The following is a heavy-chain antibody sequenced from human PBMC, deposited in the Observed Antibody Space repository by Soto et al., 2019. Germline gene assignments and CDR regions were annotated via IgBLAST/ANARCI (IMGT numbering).Heavy chain of an antibody. V-gene: IGHV1-18*01. CDR3: ARGLGLYYFDY. J-gene: IGHJ4*02. D-gene: IGHD1-26*01. CDR1: GGTFSSYT. Sequence: GASVKVSCKASGGTFSSYTISWVRQAPGQGLEWMGWISAYNGNTNYAQKLQGRVTITRDTSASTAYMELSSLRSEDTAVYYCARGLGLYYFDYWGQGTLVTVSS. CDR2: ISAYNGNT.